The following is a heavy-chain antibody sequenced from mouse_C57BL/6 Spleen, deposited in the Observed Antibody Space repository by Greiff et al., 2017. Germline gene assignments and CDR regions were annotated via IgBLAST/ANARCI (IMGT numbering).Heavy chain of an antibody. Sequence: QVQLQQSGAELVRPGASVKLSCKASGYTFTDYYINWVKQRPGQGLEWIARIYPGSGNTYYNEKFKGKATLTAEKSSSTAYMQLSSLTSEDSAVYVCARGTGQLRLPAWFAYWGQGTLVTVSA. V-gene: IGHV1-76*01. CDR1: GYTFTDYY. CDR3: ARGTGQLRLPAWFAY. CDR2: IYPGSGNT. J-gene: IGHJ3*01. D-gene: IGHD3-2*02.